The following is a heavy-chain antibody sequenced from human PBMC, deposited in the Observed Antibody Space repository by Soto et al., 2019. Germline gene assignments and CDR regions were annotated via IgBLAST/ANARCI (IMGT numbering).Heavy chain of an antibody. V-gene: IGHV4-61*01. J-gene: IGHJ4*02. CDR1: GGSVSSGSYY. CDR3: AREEGSELAFIDY. Sequence: SETLSLTCTVSGGSVSSGSYYWSWIRQPPGKGLEWIGYIYYSGSTNYNPSLKSRVTISVDTSKNQFSLKLSSVTAADTAVYYCAREEGSELAFIDYWGQGTLVTVSS. CDR2: IYYSGST. D-gene: IGHD6-13*01.